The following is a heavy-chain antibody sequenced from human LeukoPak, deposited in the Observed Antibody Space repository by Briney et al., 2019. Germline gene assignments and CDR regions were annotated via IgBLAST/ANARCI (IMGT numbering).Heavy chain of an antibody. CDR3: ARGRYYDSGGYYLNDAFDI. CDR1: GRSISTYY. CDR2: SYYSGST. Sequence: KPSETLSLTCTHSGRSISTYYWSWIRQPPGKGLEWIGYSYYSGSTNYNRSLKSGGTLSVDTSKNQFSLKLSSVAPADTGVYYCARGRYYDSGGYYLNDAFDIWGQGTMVTVSS. D-gene: IGHD3-22*01. V-gene: IGHV4-59*01. J-gene: IGHJ3*02.